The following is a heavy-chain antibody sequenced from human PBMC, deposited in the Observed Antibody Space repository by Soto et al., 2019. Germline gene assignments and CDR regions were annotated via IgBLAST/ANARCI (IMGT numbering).Heavy chain of an antibody. CDR3: ARQGYYGMDV. CDR1: GGSISSSSYY. CDR2: IYYSGST. Sequence: ASETLSLTCTVSGGSISSSSYYWGWIRQPPGKGLESIGSIYYSGSTYYNPSLKSLVTISVDTSKNQFSLKLSSVTAADTAVYYCARQGYYGMDVWGQGTTVT. J-gene: IGHJ6*02. V-gene: IGHV4-39*01.